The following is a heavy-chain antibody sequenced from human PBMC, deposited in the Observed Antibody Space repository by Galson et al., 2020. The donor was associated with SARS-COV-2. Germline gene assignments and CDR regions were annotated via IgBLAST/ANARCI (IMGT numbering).Heavy chain of an antibody. V-gene: IGHV3-33*06. Sequence: QLGESLKISCAASGFTFSSYGMHWVRQAPGKGLEWVAVIWYDGSNKYYADSVKGRFTISRDNSKNTLYQQMNSLRAEDTAVYYCAKAQEWELLRWGQGTLVTVSS. CDR3: AKAQEWELLR. CDR2: IWYDGSNK. J-gene: IGHJ4*02. CDR1: GFTFSSYG. D-gene: IGHD1-26*01.